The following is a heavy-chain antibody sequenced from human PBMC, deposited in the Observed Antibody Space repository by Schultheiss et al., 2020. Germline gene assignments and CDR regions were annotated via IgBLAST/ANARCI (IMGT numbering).Heavy chain of an antibody. CDR1: GFTFDDYG. V-gene: IGHV3-20*04. CDR2: INWNGGST. J-gene: IGHJ6*02. D-gene: IGHD3-16*01. CDR3: ATSYDYVWGTTDNYYYGMDV. Sequence: GGSLRLSCAASGFTFDDYGMSWVRQAPGKGLEWVSGINWNGGSTGYADSVKGRFTISRDNAKNSLYLQMNSLRPEDTAVYYCATSYDYVWGTTDNYYYGMDVWGQGTTVTVSS.